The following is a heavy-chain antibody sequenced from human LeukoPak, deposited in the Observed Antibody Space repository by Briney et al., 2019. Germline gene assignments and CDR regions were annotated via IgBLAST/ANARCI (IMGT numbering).Heavy chain of an antibody. CDR2: IYHSGST. Sequence: TSETLSLTCTVSGYSISSGYYWGWIRQPPGKGLEWIGSIYHSGSTYYNPSLKSRVTISVDTSKNQFSLKLSSVTAADTAVYYCARAVAGKIDYWGQGTLVTVSS. CDR3: ARAVAGKIDY. V-gene: IGHV4-38-2*02. J-gene: IGHJ4*02. D-gene: IGHD6-19*01. CDR1: GYSISSGYY.